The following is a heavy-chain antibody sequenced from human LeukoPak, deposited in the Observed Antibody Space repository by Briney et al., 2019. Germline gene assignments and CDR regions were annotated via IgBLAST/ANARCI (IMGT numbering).Heavy chain of an antibody. CDR3: ASEQQRNWFDP. V-gene: IGHV1-46*01. CDR2: INPSGGST. J-gene: IGHJ5*02. Sequence: ASVKVSCKASGYTFTSYYVHWVRQAPGQGLEWMGIINPSGGSTSYAQKFQGSVTMTRDTSTSTVYMELSSLRSEDTAVYHGASEQQRNWFDPWGQGTLVTVSS. CDR1: GYTFTSYY. D-gene: IGHD6-13*01.